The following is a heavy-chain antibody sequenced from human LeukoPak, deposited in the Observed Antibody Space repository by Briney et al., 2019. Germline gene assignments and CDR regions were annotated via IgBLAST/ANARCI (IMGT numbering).Heavy chain of an antibody. D-gene: IGHD6-13*01. CDR2: IYYSGST. J-gene: IGHJ4*02. V-gene: IGHV4-59*01. CDR1: GGSISSYY. Sequence: SETLPLTCTVSGGSISSYYWSWIRQPPGKGLEWIGYIYYSGSTNYNPSLKSRATISVETSKNEFSLKLRSVTAADTAVYYCARVTGYRIEDYFDYWGQGTLVTVSS. CDR3: ARVTGYRIEDYFDY.